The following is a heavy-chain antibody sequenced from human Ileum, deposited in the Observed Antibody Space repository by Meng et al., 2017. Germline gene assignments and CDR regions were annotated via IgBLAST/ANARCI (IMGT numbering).Heavy chain of an antibody. CDR2: VYNTGNT. CDR3: ARGGGGGWPNWFDP. V-gene: IGHV4-61*01. CDR1: GGAVSSANSI. Sequence: PGPGLGGPSQPLSLPCTVSGGAVSSANSIWSWMRQAPGKVLEWIGYVYNTGNTNSNPSLRRRLTMSVDTSNSQFSLKLTSVTAADTAVYYCARGGGGGWPNWFDPWGQGTLVTVSS. D-gene: IGHD6-19*01. J-gene: IGHJ5*02.